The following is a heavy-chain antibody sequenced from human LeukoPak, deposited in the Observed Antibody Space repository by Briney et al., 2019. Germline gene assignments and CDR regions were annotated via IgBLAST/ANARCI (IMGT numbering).Heavy chain of an antibody. V-gene: IGHV4-39*01. D-gene: IGHD1-26*01. J-gene: IGHJ4*02. Sequence: TSETLSLTCTVSGGSISSTTCYWGWVRQPPGKGLEWIGSVYKNVITYYNPSLESRVTISVDMSKNQFSLKLNSVTAADTAVYYCVRRLASGDYHPLGWGQGTLVTVSS. CDR1: GGSISSTTCY. CDR3: VRRLASGDYHPLG. CDR2: VYKNVIT.